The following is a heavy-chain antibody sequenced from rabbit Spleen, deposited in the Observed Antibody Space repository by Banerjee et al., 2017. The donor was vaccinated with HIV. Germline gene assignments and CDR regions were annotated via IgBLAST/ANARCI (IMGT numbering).Heavy chain of an antibody. D-gene: IGHD2-1*01. Sequence: QSLEESGGDLVKPGASLTLTCTASGFSFSSYYMSWVRQAPGKGLEWIACIYADSSGSTYYANWAKGRFTITKTSSTVDLKMTSLTAADTATYFCLRDPYGDYGAIDLWGPGTLVTVS. CDR1: GFSFSSYY. J-gene: IGHJ4*01. CDR2: IYADSSGST. V-gene: IGHV1S40*01. CDR3: LRDPYGDYGAIDL.